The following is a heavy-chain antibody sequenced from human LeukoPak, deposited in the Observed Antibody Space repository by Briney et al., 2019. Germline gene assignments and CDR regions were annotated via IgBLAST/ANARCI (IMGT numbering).Heavy chain of an antibody. D-gene: IGHD3-22*01. CDR3: VNPGWYYDSSGYSYYYGMDV. CDR2: IVSNGDST. J-gene: IGHJ6*02. V-gene: IGHV3-64D*09. Sequence: GGSLRLSCSASGFTFSRYGMHWVRQAPGRGLEYVSAIVSNGDSTYYADSVKGRFTISRDNAKNTLYLQMSSLRPDDTAVYYCVNPGWYYDSSGYSYYYGMDVWGQGTTVTVSS. CDR1: GFTFSRYG.